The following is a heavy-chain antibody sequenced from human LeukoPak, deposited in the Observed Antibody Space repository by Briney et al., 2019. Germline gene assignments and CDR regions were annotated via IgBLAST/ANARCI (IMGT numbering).Heavy chain of an antibody. V-gene: IGHV3-21*04. CDR3: AKVDGGYYDILTGYYPYYYGMDV. J-gene: IGHJ6*02. CDR1: GFTFSSYS. D-gene: IGHD3-9*01. Sequence: GGSLRLSCAASGFTFSSYSMNWVRQAPGKGLEWVSSISSSSSYIYYADSVKGRFTISRDNAKNSLYLQMNSLRAEDTAVYYCAKVDGGYYDILTGYYPYYYGMDVWGQGTTVTVSS. CDR2: ISSSSSYI.